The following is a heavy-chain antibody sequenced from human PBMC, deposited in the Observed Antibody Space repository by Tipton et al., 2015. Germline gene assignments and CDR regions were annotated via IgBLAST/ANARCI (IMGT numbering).Heavy chain of an antibody. CDR2: IRTNSYAGTT. D-gene: IGHD3-3*01. CDR3: TRVHDFGSARSWFAP. CDR1: GFTFGEYA. Sequence: SLRLSCAASGFTFGEYALSWVRQAPGKGLEWVGFIRTNSYAGTTEYAASVKDRFAISRDDSKNIAYLQMNSLKAEDTAVYYCTRVHDFGSARSWFAPWGQGTLVTVSS. V-gene: IGHV3-49*04. J-gene: IGHJ5*02.